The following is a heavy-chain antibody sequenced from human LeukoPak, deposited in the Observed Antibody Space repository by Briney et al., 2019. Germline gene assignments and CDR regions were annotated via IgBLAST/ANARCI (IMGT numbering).Heavy chain of an antibody. D-gene: IGHD6-19*01. V-gene: IGHV4-39*01. Sequence: PSETLSLTCTVSGGSTSSSSYYWGWLRQPPGKGLEWIGNIYYSGSTYYNPSLKSRVTISGDTSKNQFSLRLSSVTAADTAVYYCASLPSSGWYRHIGYWGQGTLVTVSS. CDR2: IYYSGST. CDR1: GGSTSSSSYY. CDR3: ASLPSSGWYRHIGY. J-gene: IGHJ4*02.